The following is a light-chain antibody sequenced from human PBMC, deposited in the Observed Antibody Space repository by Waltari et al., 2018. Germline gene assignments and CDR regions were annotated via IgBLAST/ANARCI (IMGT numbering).Light chain of an antibody. V-gene: IGLV1-44*01. CDR2: RND. CDR3: ASWDDSLNGHWV. J-gene: IGLJ3*02. Sequence: QSVLTQPPSASGTPGQRVTISCSGSSSNLGNNVVNWYQQVPGTAPKLLIYRNDLRPSGVPDRCSASKSGTSASLAISGLQSEDEAEYYYASWDDSLNGHWVFGGGTKVTVL. CDR1: SSNLGNNV.